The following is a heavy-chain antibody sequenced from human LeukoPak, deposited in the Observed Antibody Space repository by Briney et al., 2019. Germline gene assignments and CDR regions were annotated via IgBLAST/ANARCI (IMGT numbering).Heavy chain of an antibody. CDR1: GGSISSGGYY. D-gene: IGHD3-22*01. J-gene: IGHJ4*02. CDR2: IYYSGGT. V-gene: IGHV4-31*03. CDR3: ARMGSGYPYYFDY. Sequence: PSGTLSLTCTVSGGSISSGGYYWSWIRQHPGKGLEWIGYIYYSGGTYYNPSLKSRVTISVDTSKNQFSLKLSSVTAADTAVYYCARMGSGYPYYFDYWGQGTLVTVSS.